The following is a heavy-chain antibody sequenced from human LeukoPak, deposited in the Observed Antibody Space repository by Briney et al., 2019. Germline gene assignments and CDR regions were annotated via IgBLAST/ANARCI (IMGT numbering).Heavy chain of an antibody. J-gene: IGHJ4*02. CDR2: INPHSGDT. V-gene: IGHV1-2*02. D-gene: IGHD2-2*01. Sequence: GASVKVSCKASEYTFTGYYLHWVRQAPGQGLEWMGWINPHSGDTDYAQKFQGRVTMTRDTSISTAYMELSRLRSDDTAVYYCARGPLIVVVPAAIGGDYWGPGTLVTVSS. CDR3: ARGPLIVVVPAAIGGDY. CDR1: EYTFTGYY.